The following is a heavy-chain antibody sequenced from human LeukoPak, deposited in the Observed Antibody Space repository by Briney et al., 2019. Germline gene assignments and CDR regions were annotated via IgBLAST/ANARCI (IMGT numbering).Heavy chain of an antibody. V-gene: IGHV4-59*01. CDR3: ARDGVAGGFDY. D-gene: IGHD6-19*01. CDR1: GGSIGSYY. J-gene: IGHJ4*02. Sequence: SETLSLTCTVSGGSIGSYYWNWIRQVPGKGLEWIGYIHYSGSTNHNSSLKSRVTISVDTSKNQYSLKLSSVTAADTAVYYCARDGVAGGFDYWGQGTLVTVSS. CDR2: IHYSGST.